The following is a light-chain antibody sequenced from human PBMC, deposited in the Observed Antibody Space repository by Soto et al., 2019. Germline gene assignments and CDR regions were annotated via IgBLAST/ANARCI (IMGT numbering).Light chain of an antibody. CDR3: SSFAGSSYV. J-gene: IGLJ1*01. Sequence: QSALTQPASVSGSPGQSITISFTGTSSDVGNNNYVSWYQQHPGKAPKVMICDVTNRPSGVSNRFSGSKSGNTASLTISGLQAEDEADYYCSSFAGSSYVFGTGTKVTVL. CDR2: DVT. CDR1: SSDVGNNNY. V-gene: IGLV2-14*01.